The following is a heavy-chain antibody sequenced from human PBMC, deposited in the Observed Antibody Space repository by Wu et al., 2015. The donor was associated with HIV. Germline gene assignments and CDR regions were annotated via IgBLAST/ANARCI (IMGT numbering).Heavy chain of an antibody. CDR1: GGTFRNHA. D-gene: IGHD5-24*01. Sequence: QVHLLQSGAEVKKSGSSVKVSCKASGGTFRNHAISWVRQAPGQGLEWMGRIIPISGTAIYAQRFQGRVTITADKPTNTAYMELSTLRSDDTAVYYCARGSILEMSTASYYYYVMDVWGQGTTVTVSS. J-gene: IGHJ6*02. V-gene: IGHV1-69*13. CDR2: IIPISGTA. CDR3: ARGSILEMSTASYYYYVMDV.